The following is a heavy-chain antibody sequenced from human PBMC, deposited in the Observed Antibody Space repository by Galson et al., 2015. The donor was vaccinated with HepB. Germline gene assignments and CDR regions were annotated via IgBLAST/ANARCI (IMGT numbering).Heavy chain of an antibody. CDR2: ISTSSTYI. J-gene: IGHJ6*02. Sequence: SLRLSCAASGFTFSSYSMNWVRQAPGKGLEWVSSISTSSTYIYYADSVKGRFTISRDNAKNSLYLQMNSLRAEDTAVYYCARGADLVPAATKYYYYYGMDVWGQGTTVTVSS. V-gene: IGHV3-21*01. CDR1: GFTFSSYS. CDR3: ARGADLVPAATKYYYYYGMDV. D-gene: IGHD2-2*01.